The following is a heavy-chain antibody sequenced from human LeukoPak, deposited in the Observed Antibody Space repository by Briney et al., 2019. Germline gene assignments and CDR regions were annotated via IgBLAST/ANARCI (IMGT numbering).Heavy chain of an antibody. J-gene: IGHJ5*02. CDR2: ISSSSSYI. V-gene: IGHV3-21*01. CDR3: ARGPNGWFDP. D-gene: IGHD1-1*01. CDR1: GFTFSSYS. Sequence: PAGSLRLSCAASGFTFSSYSMNWVRQAPGKGLEWVSSISSSSSYIYYADSVKGRFTISRDNAKNSLYLQMNSLRAEDTAVYYCARGPNGWFDPGGQGTLVTVSS.